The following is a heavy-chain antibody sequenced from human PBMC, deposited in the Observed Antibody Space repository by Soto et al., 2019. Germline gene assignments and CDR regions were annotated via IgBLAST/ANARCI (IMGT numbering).Heavy chain of an antibody. V-gene: IGHV4-34*01. CDR2: INHSGST. CDR3: ARDDYYGSGSYSWFDP. CDR1: GGSFSGYY. J-gene: IGHJ5*02. Sequence: NPSETLSLTCAVYGGSFSGYYWSWIRQPPGKGLEWIGEINHSGSTNYNPSLKSRVTISVDTSKNQFSLKLSSVTAADTAVYYCARDDYYGSGSYSWFDPWGKGTLVTVSS. D-gene: IGHD3-10*01.